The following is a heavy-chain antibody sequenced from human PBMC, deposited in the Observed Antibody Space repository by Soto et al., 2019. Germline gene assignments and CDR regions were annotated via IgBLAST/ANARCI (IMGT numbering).Heavy chain of an antibody. V-gene: IGHV1-69*13. CDR2: IIPIFGTA. Sequence: ASVKVSCKASGGTFSSYAISWVRQAPGQGLEWMGGIIPIFGTANYARKFQGRVTITADESTSTAYMELSSLRSEDTAVYYCARDRGSRSSYSSSCNYYYRMDVRGQRTTVPVSS. D-gene: IGHD6-13*01. J-gene: IGHJ6*02. CDR3: ARDRGSRSSYSSSCNYYYRMDV. CDR1: GGTFSSYA.